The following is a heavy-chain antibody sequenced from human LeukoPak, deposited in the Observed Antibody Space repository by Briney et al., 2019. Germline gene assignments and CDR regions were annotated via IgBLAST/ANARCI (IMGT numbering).Heavy chain of an antibody. CDR1: GYTFTSYA. CDR2: INAGNGNT. CDR3: ARDLGATLCDY. V-gene: IGHV1-3*01. Sequence: ASVKVSCTASGYTFTSYAMHWVRQAPGQRLEWMGWINAGNGNTKYSQKFQGRVTITRDTSASTAYMELSSLRSEDTAVYYCARDLGATLCDYWGQGTLVTVSS. D-gene: IGHD2-15*01. J-gene: IGHJ4*02.